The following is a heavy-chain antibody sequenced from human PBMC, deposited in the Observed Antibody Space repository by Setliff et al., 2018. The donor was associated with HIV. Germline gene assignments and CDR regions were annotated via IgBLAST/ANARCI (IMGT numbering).Heavy chain of an antibody. CDR1: GGSISSYY. CDR3: ARGKRWFDP. V-gene: IGHV4-59*12. J-gene: IGHJ5*02. CDR2: ISYSGTT. Sequence: KPSETLSLTCTVSGGSISSYYWSWIRQPPGKGLECIGHISYSGTTNYNPSLESRVSISVETSKNTLYLQMNSLRVEDTAVYYCARGKRWFDPWGQGTRVTVSS.